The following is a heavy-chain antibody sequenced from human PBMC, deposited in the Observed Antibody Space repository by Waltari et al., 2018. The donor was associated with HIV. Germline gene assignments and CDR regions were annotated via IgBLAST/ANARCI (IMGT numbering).Heavy chain of an antibody. V-gene: IGHV1-2*02. D-gene: IGHD1-26*01. Sequence: GTEMKKPGASVKVSCKASGYTFTGYYMHWVRQAPGQGLECMGWTNPNSGGTNYAQKCQGKVTMTRDTSISTAYMELSRLRADDTAVYYCASRKTVGATLWYLDLWGRGTLVTVSS. CDR1: GYTFTGYY. J-gene: IGHJ2*01. CDR2: TNPNSGGT. CDR3: ASRKTVGATLWYLDL.